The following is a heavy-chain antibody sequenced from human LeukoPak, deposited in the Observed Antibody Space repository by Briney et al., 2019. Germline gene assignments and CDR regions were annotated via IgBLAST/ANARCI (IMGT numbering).Heavy chain of an antibody. Sequence: GRSLRLSCAASGFNFDDNAMHWVRQASGKGLEWVSTIGIAGDTYYPGSVKGRFSISRENAKNSLYLQMNSLRAGDTAVYYCARSPAAAGTPYYFDYWGQGTLVTVSS. CDR2: IGIAGDT. V-gene: IGHV3-13*01. D-gene: IGHD6-13*01. J-gene: IGHJ4*02. CDR1: GFNFDDNA. CDR3: ARSPAAAGTPYYFDY.